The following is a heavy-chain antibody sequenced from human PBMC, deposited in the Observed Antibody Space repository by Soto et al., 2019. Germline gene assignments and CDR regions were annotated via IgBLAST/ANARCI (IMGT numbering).Heavy chain of an antibody. V-gene: IGHV3-23*01. CDR1: GFPLRNYV. Sequence: EVQLLESGGGLVQPGGSLRLSCAASGFPLRNYVMSWVRQAPGKGLEWVSTINSGGGATYYADSVKGRFTISSDNSKNTLYVQRNSLRAEDTAVYCCANNHYMDVWGKGTTVTVSS. J-gene: IGHJ6*03. CDR3: ANNHYMDV. CDR2: INSGGGAT.